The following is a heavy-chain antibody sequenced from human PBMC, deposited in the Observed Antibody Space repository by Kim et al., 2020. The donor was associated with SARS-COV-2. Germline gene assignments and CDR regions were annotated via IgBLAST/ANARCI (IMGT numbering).Heavy chain of an antibody. CDR1: GFTFSSYE. CDR3: AREVGVDTAMAHFDY. D-gene: IGHD5-18*01. CDR2: ISSSGSTI. V-gene: IGHV3-48*03. J-gene: IGHJ4*02. Sequence: GGSLRLSCAASGFTFSSYEMNWVRQAPGKGLEWVSYISSSGSTIYYADSVKGRFTISRDNAKNSLYLQMNSLRAEDTAVYYCAREVGVDTAMAHFDYWGQGTLVTVSS.